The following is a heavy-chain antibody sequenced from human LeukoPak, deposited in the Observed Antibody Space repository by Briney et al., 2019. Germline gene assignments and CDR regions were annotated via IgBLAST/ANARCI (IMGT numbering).Heavy chain of an antibody. V-gene: IGHV3-21*01. CDR2: ISSSSSYI. Sequence: GSLRLSCAASGFTFSSYSMNWVRQAPGKGLEWVSSISSSSSYIYYADSVKGRFTISRDNAKNSLYLQMNSLRAEDTAAYYCARDAPDGTNFDYWGQGTLVTVSS. CDR1: GFTFSSYS. J-gene: IGHJ4*02. CDR3: ARDAPDGTNFDY. D-gene: IGHD2-2*01.